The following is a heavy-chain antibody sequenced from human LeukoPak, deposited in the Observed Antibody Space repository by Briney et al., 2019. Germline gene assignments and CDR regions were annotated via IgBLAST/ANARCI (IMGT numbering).Heavy chain of an antibody. CDR2: IKQDGSEK. J-gene: IGHJ4*02. Sequence: PGGSLRLSCAAPACTFSNYWMSWVRQAPGKGLEWVANIKQDGSEKYYVDSVKGRFTISRDNAKSSLYLQMNSLTAEDTAVYYCAREGYRHLVYYIDNWGQGTLVTVSS. CDR3: AREGYRHLVYYIDN. V-gene: IGHV3-7*01. CDR1: ACTFSNYW. D-gene: IGHD1-1*01.